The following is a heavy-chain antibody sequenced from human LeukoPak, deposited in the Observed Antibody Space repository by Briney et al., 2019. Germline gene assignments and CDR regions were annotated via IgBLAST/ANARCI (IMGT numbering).Heavy chain of an antibody. CDR3: ARDNYYDSSGYYLPDY. Sequence: GGSLRLSCAASGFTFSSYSMNWVRQAPGKGLEWVSSISSSSSYIYYADSVKGRFTISRDNAKNSLYLQMNSLRAEDTAVYYCARDNYYDSSGYYLPDYWGQGTLVTVSS. CDR1: GFTFSSYS. V-gene: IGHV3-21*01. CDR2: ISSSSSYI. D-gene: IGHD3-22*01. J-gene: IGHJ4*02.